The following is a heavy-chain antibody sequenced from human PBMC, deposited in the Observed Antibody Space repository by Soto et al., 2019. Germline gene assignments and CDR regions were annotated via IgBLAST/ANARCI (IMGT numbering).Heavy chain of an antibody. CDR1: GFTFSSHA. CDR2: ISYDGGNK. D-gene: IGHD3-10*01. Sequence: QVQLVESGGGVVQPGTSLRLSCAASGFTFSSHAMPWVRQAPGKGLEWVALISYDGGNKDYTESVKGRFTISRADSKISLYLHMNSLRAEPTAVYYCARSCYYDGSESYSEFDYCGQGTLVPVSS. J-gene: IGHJ4*02. V-gene: IGHV3-30-3*01. CDR3: ARSCYYDGSESYSEFDY.